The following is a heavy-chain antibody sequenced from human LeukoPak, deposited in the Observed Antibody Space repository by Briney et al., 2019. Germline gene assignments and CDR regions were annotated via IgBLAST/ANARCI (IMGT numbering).Heavy chain of an antibody. CDR2: INPNSGGT. CDR1: GYTFTGYY. Sequence: ASVKVSCKASGYTFTGYYMHWVRQAPGQGLEWMGRINPNSGGTNYAQKFQGWVTMTRDTSISTAYMELSRLRSDDTAVYYCAKGWDYYYGMDVWGQGTTVTVSS. CDR3: AKGWDYYYGMDV. J-gene: IGHJ6*02. D-gene: IGHD5-24*01. V-gene: IGHV1-2*04.